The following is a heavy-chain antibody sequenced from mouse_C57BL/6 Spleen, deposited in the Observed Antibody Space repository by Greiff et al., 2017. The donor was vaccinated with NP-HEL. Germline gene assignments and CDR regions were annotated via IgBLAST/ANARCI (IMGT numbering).Heavy chain of an antibody. J-gene: IGHJ1*03. CDR3: ARSPSYYGSSYGYFDV. Sequence: VKLMESGPELVKPGASVKISCKASGYAFSSSWMNWVKQRPGKGLEWIGRIYPGDGDTNYNGKFKGKATLTADKSSSTAYMQLSSLTSEDSAVYFCARSPSYYGSSYGYFDVWGTGTTVTVSS. CDR1: GYAFSSSW. CDR2: IYPGDGDT. D-gene: IGHD1-1*01. V-gene: IGHV1-82*01.